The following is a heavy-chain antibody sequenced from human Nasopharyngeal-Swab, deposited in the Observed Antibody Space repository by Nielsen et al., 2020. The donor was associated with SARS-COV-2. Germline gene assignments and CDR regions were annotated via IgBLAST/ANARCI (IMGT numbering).Heavy chain of an antibody. J-gene: IGHJ6*03. V-gene: IGHV4-39*01. CDR2: IYHSGAT. CDR1: GCSISSSHYY. CDR3: ARLGLRFFYMDV. Sequence: ESLKISCTVSGCSISSSHYYWGRIRQPPGEGLEWIGTIYHSGATFYNPSLKSRVTMAVDTSRNQFSLKVSSVTAADTAVYSCARLGLRFFYMDVWGKGTTVTVSS. D-gene: IGHD3-3*01.